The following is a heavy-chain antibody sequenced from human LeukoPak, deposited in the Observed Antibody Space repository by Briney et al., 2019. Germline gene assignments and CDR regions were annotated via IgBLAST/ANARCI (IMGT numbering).Heavy chain of an antibody. J-gene: IGHJ4*02. CDR2: FYHSGST. Sequence: PSETLSLTCTVSGGSISSSSYYWGWIRQPPGKGLEWIGEFYHSGSTNYNPSLKSRVTISVDKSKNQFSLKLSSVTAADTAVYYCARGSVAGAVDYWGQGTLVAVSS. CDR3: ARGSVAGAVDY. V-gene: IGHV4-39*07. CDR1: GGSISSSSYY. D-gene: IGHD6-19*01.